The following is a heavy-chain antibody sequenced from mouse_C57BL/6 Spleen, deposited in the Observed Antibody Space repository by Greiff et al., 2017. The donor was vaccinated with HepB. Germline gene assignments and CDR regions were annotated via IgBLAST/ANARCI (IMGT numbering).Heavy chain of an antibody. J-gene: IGHJ3*01. D-gene: IGHD1-1*01. CDR3: ASDGLLRAY. CDR1: GYAFSSSW. CDR2: IYPGDGET. Sequence: QVHVKQSGPELVKPGASVKISCKASGYAFSSSWMNWVKQRPGKGLEWIGRIYPGDGETNYNGKFKGKATLTADKSSSTAYMQLSSLTSEDSAVYFCASDGLLRAYWGQGTLVTVSA. V-gene: IGHV1-82*01.